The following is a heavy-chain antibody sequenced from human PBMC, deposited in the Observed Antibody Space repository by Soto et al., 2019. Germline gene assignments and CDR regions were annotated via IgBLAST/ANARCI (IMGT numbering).Heavy chain of an antibody. Sequence: GGSLRLSCATSQFTFRSYGMHWVRQAPGKGLQWVAVISYDGSNKYYADSVKGRFTISRDNSKNTLYLQMNSLRAEDTAVYYCARDLGNNYYDSSGYDSPGYWGQGTLVTVSS. CDR2: ISYDGSNK. CDR3: ARDLGNNYYDSSGYDSPGY. D-gene: IGHD3-22*01. V-gene: IGHV3-30*03. CDR1: QFTFRSYG. J-gene: IGHJ4*02.